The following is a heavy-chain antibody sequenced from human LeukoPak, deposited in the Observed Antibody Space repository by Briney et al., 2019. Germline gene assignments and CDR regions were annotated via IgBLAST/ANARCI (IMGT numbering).Heavy chain of an antibody. V-gene: IGHV1-2*02. CDR2: INPNSGGT. D-gene: IGHD3-3*01. J-gene: IGHJ4*02. Sequence: ASVKVSRKASGYTFTGYYMHWVRQAPGQGLEWMGWINPNSGGTNYAQKFQGRVTMTRDTSISTAYMELSRLRSDDTAVYYCARDDFTIFGVVTYFDSWGPGTLGTVSS. CDR3: ARDDFTIFGVVTYFDS. CDR1: GYTFTGYY.